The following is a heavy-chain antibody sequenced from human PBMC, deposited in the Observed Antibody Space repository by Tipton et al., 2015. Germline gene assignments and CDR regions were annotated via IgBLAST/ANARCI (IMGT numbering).Heavy chain of an antibody. J-gene: IGHJ4*02. Sequence: TLSLTCTVSGGSISSDNYYWNWIRQPPGRGLEWIGYIYYTGSTYYNPSLESRLTISVDTSKNQFSLKLSSVAAADTAVYYCARQAYYYGSGSYLLDYWGQGTLVTVSS. D-gene: IGHD3-10*01. V-gene: IGHV4-30-4*01. CDR1: GGSISSDNYY. CDR2: IYYTGST. CDR3: ARQAYYYGSGSYLLDY.